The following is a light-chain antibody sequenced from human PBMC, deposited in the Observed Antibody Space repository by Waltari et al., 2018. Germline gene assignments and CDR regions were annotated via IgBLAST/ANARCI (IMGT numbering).Light chain of an antibody. V-gene: IGKV3-15*01. CDR2: GAS. J-gene: IGKJ2*01. CDR1: QSISNN. Sequence: EIVMTQSPATLSVSPGERATLSCRASQSISNNLAWYQQKPGQAPRLLVYGASTRATGIPARFSGSGSGTEFTLTISSLQSEDFAVYYCQQYYYWPQTFGQGTKLEIK. CDR3: QQYYYWPQT.